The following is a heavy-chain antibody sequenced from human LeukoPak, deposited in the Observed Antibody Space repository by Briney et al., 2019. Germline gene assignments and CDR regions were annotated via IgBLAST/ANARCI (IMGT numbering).Heavy chain of an antibody. CDR1: GGSFSDYY. V-gene: IGHV3-11*04. D-gene: IGHD6-19*01. Sequence: LSLTCAVYGGSFSDYYMSWIRQAPGKGLEWVSYISSSGSTIYYADSVKGRFTISRDNAKNSLYLQMNSLRAEDTAVYYCAREGSGSQNDAFDIWGQGTMVTVSS. CDR3: AREGSGSQNDAFDI. CDR2: ISSSGSTI. J-gene: IGHJ3*02.